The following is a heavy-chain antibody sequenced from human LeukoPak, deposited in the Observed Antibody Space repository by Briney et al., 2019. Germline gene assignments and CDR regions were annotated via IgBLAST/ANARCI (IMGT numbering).Heavy chain of an antibody. D-gene: IGHD5-18*01. CDR2: ISAYNGNT. CDR1: GYTFTSYG. J-gene: IGHJ4*02. Sequence: GASVKVSCKASGYTFTSYGISWVRQAPGQGLEWMGWISAYNGNTNYARKLQGRVTMTTDTSTSTAYMELRSLRSDDTAVYYCARDTHRGYSYGYLSDFDYWGQGTLVTVSS. CDR3: ARDTHRGYSYGYLSDFDY. V-gene: IGHV1-18*01.